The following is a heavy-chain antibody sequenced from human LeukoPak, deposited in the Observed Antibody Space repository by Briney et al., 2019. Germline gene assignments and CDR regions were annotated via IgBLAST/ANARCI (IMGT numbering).Heavy chain of an antibody. CDR1: GGTFSSYA. Sequence: GASVKVSCKASGGTFSSYAISWVRQAPGQGLEWMGRIIPILGIANYAQKFQGRVTITTDESTSTAYMELSSLRSEDTAVYYCARDRLRGIAAAGTRWQLDYWGQGTLVTVSS. CDR2: IIPILGIA. V-gene: IGHV1-69*04. CDR3: ARDRLRGIAAAGTRWQLDY. D-gene: IGHD6-13*01. J-gene: IGHJ4*02.